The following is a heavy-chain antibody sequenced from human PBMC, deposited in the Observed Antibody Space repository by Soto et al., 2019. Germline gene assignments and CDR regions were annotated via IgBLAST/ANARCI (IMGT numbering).Heavy chain of an antibody. Sequence: QVLLQESGPGLVKASETLSLTCTVSGGSISNHCWSWFRQPPGKGLEWIGYIYYVGNTNYYPPLTSRVPMSVDTSKNHISLKLSSVTAADTAVYYCTRANWYSEYWGQGTLVTVSS. D-gene: IGHD7-27*01. CDR1: GGSISNHC. CDR2: IYYVGNT. J-gene: IGHJ4*02. CDR3: TRANWYSEY. V-gene: IGHV4-59*11.